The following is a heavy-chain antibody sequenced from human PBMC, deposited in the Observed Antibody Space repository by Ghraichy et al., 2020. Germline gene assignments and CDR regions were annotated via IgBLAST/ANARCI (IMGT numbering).Heavy chain of an antibody. J-gene: IGHJ4*02. V-gene: IGHV1-69*04. D-gene: IGHD3-22*01. CDR3: ATPSFYDSSGYKTRAFDY. Sequence: SVKVSCKASGGTFSSYAISWVRQAPGQGLEWMGRIIPILGIANYAQKFQGRVTITADKSTSTAYMELSSLRSEDTAVYYCATPSFYDSSGYKTRAFDYWGQGTLVTVSS. CDR1: GGTFSSYA. CDR2: IIPILGIA.